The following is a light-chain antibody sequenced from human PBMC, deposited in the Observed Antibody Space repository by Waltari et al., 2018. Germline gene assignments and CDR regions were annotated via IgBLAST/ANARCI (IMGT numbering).Light chain of an antibody. CDR2: GAS. CDR1: QSVSRS. J-gene: IGKJ1*01. V-gene: IGKV3-20*01. Sequence: EIVLTQSPGPLSLSPGERATLSCRASQSVSRSLAWYQQKPGQAPRLLIYGASSRATCVPDRFSGSGSGTDFSLTISRLEPEDFAVYYCQHYVRLPVSFGQGTKVEIK. CDR3: QHYVRLPVS.